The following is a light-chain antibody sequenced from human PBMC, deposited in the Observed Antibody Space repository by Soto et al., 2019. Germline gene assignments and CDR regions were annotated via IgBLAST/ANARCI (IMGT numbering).Light chain of an antibody. CDR1: QSISSW. V-gene: IGKV1-5*03. Sequence: DIQMTHTTSDEPALVEERGSLTWRASQSISSWLAWYQQKPGKAPKVLIYKASSLEGGVPLRFSGSGFGTEFTLTFSSLQPDDFATYSCQQHDRYPRTFRGGTKVDIK. CDR2: KAS. CDR3: QQHDRYPRT. J-gene: IGKJ4*02.